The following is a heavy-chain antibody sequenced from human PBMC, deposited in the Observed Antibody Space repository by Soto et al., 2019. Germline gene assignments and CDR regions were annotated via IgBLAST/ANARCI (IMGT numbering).Heavy chain of an antibody. CDR2: IIPIFGTA. CDR1: GGTFSSYA. D-gene: IGHD6-19*01. Sequence: QVQLVQSGAEVKKPGSSVKVSCKASGGTFSSYAISWVRRAPGQGLEWMGGIIPIFGTANYAQKFQGRVTITADESTSTAYMELSSLRSEDTAVYYCARDGAVLMYSSGWYYDWGQGTLVTVSS. J-gene: IGHJ4*02. CDR3: ARDGAVLMYSSGWYYD. V-gene: IGHV1-69*01.